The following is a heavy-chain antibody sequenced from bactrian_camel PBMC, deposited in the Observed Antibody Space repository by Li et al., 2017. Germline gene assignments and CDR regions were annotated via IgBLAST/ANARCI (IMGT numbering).Heavy chain of an antibody. CDR3: AAANPFDSCRWGAFDT. Sequence: VQLVESGGGSVQAGGSLRLSCVLSGHLYSRYCMAWFRQVPGKEREGVAVTWPSGGRTYYADSVKGRFAISRDNAKNTLYLQMNSLKPDDTAMYYCAAANPFDSCRWGAFDTWGQGTQVTVS. D-gene: IGHD1*01. CDR1: GHLYSRYC. CDR2: TWPSGGRT. V-gene: IGHV3S1*01. J-gene: IGHJ6*01.